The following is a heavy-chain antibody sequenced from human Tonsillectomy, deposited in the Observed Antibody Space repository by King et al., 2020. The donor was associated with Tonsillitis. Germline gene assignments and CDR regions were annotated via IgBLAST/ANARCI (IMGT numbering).Heavy chain of an antibody. CDR3: AKDRVYSRYQLMGYMDV. CDR1: GFSFYNYA. CDR2: LRGSGDSS. Sequence: VQLVEAGGGLVQPGGSLRLSCAASGFSFYNYAMTLGRQAPGKGLEWVAALRGSGDSSYYADAVKGRFTVSRDNSIYTQYLQMNSLRAEDSAVYYCAKDRVYSRYQLMGYMDVWGKGTTVTVSS. D-gene: IGHD2-8*01. J-gene: IGHJ6*03. V-gene: IGHV3-23*04.